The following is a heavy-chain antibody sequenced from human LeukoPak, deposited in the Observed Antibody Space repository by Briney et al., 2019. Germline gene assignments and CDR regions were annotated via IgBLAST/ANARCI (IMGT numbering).Heavy chain of an antibody. Sequence: GRSLRLSCAASGLTVSSDYMRWVRQAPGKGLEWVSVIYSGGGTYYAGSVRGRFTISRDNSKNTLYLQLNSLRAEDTAVYYCARYPYSTSSWSDPWGQGTLVTVSS. CDR2: IYSGGGT. V-gene: IGHV3-66*01. CDR3: ARYPYSTSSWSDP. J-gene: IGHJ5*02. D-gene: IGHD6-6*01. CDR1: GLTVSSDY.